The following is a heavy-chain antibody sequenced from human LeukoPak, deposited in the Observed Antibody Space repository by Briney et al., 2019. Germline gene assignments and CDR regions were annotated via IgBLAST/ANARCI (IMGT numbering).Heavy chain of an antibody. CDR3: VKSVYSSYYYGSGSFLL. J-gene: IGHJ4*02. D-gene: IGHD3-10*01. V-gene: IGHV3-64D*06. CDR2: ITSNGGTT. Sequence: PGGSLRLSCSASGFSFSTYAMHWVRQAPGKGLEYVSAITSNGGTTYYADSVKGRFTISRDNSKNTLYLQMSSLRAEDTAVYYCVKSVYSSYYYGSGSFLLWGQGTLVTVSS. CDR1: GFSFSTYA.